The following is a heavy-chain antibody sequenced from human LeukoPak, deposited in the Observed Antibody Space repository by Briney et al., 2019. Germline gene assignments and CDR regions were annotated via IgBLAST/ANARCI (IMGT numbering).Heavy chain of an antibody. CDR1: GFTFSSYS. Sequence: QSGGSLRLSCAASGFTFSSYSMNWVRQAPGKGLEWVAVISYDGSNKYYADSVKGRFTISRDNSKNTLYLQMNSLRAEDTAVYYCARSIAAAGTLFPVRYWGQGTLVTVSS. J-gene: IGHJ4*02. D-gene: IGHD6-13*01. V-gene: IGHV3-30*03. CDR2: ISYDGSNK. CDR3: ARSIAAAGTLFPVRY.